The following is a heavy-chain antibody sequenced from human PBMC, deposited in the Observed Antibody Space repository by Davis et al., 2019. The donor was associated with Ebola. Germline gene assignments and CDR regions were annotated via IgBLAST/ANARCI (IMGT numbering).Heavy chain of an antibody. V-gene: IGHV3-30*04. D-gene: IGHD3-3*01. Sequence: GESLKISCAASGFIFRNYAMHWVRQAPGKGLEWVAVVSHSERERFYADSVKGRFTISRDNSENTLYLQMNSLTADDKSVYYCARAGFDEVLDYWGQGTPVTVSS. CDR3: ARAGFDEVLDY. CDR2: VSHSERER. J-gene: IGHJ4*02. CDR1: GFIFRNYA.